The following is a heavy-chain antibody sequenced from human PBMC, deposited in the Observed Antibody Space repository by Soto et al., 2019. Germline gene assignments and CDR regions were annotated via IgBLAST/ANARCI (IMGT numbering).Heavy chain of an antibody. D-gene: IGHD5-18*01. CDR3: AVVDTAMVNYGMDV. V-gene: IGHV1-58*01. CDR1: GFTFTSSA. Sequence: SVKVSCKASGFTFTSSAVHWVRQARGQRLEWKGWIVVGSGNTNYAQKFQERVTITRDMSTSTAYMELSSLRSEDTAVYYCAVVDTAMVNYGMDVWGQGTTVTVSS. J-gene: IGHJ6*02. CDR2: IVVGSGNT.